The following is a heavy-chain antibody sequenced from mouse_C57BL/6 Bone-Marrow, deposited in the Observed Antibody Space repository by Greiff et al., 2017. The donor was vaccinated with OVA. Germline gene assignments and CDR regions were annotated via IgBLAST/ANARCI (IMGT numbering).Heavy chain of an antibody. J-gene: IGHJ3*01. CDR2: ISSGGDYI. Sequence: EVHLVESGEGLVKPGGSLKLSCAASGFTFSSYAMSWVRQTPEKRLEWVAYISSGGDYIYYADTVKGRFTISRDNARNTLYLQMSSLKSEDTAMYYCTRETTPLFAYWGQGTLVTVSA. D-gene: IGHD2-13*01. V-gene: IGHV5-9-1*02. CDR1: GFTFSSYA. CDR3: TRETTPLFAY.